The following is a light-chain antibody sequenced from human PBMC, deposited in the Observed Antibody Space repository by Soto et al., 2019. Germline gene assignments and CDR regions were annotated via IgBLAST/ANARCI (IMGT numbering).Light chain of an antibody. CDR3: QQYGRSPWT. CDR1: QSVSSSY. J-gene: IGKJ1*01. V-gene: IGKV3-20*01. CDR2: GAS. Sequence: EIVLTQSPGTVSLSPGERATLSSRASQSVSSSYLAWYQQKPGQAPRLLIYGASSRATGIPDRFSGSGSGTDFTLTISRLEPEDFAVYYCQQYGRSPWTFGQGTKVEIK.